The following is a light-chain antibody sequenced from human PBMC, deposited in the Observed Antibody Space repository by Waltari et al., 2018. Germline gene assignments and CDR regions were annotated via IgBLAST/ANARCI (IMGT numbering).Light chain of an antibody. CDR2: EAS. CDR3: QQRSNWPS. J-gene: IGKJ1*01. Sequence: IVLPQSPATLSLSPGDTATLSCRASQSVSSHLAWYQQKPGQAPRLLIYEASKRATGIPARFSGSGSGTDFTLTITSLEPEDFAVFFCQQRSNWPSFGPGTKVEIK. CDR1: QSVSSH. V-gene: IGKV3-11*01.